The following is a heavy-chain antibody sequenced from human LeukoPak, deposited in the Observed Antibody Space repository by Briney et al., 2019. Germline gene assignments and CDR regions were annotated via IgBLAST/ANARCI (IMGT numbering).Heavy chain of an antibody. D-gene: IGHD4-17*01. V-gene: IGHV3-23*01. CDR1: GFTLSSFA. CDR3: ANIYGDYGAGYFQH. J-gene: IGHJ1*01. Sequence: GGSLRLSCAASGFTLSSFAMNWVRQAPGKGLEWVSAISGSGGTTFYADSVKGRLTISRDNSKNTLYLQMNSLRAEDTAVYYCANIYGDYGAGYFQHWGQGTLVTVSS. CDR2: ISGSGGTT.